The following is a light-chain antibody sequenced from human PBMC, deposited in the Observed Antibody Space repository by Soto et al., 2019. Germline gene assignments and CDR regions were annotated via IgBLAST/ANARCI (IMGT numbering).Light chain of an antibody. J-gene: IGLJ1*01. Sequence: QSALTQPPSASGSPGQSVTISCTGTSSDVGGYNYVSWYQQHPGKAPQLMIYEVSKRPSGVPDRFSGSKSGNTASLTVSGLQAEDEADYYCSSYAGSNNFGVFGTGTKLTVL. CDR1: SSDVGGYNY. CDR3: SSYAGSNNFGV. CDR2: EVS. V-gene: IGLV2-8*01.